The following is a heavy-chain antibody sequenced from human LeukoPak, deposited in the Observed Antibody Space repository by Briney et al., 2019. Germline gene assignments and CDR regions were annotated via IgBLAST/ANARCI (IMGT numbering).Heavy chain of an antibody. J-gene: IGHJ5*02. D-gene: IGHD3-10*01. CDR1: GYSFTTYW. V-gene: IGHV5-51*01. Sequence: GESLKISCKGSGYSFTTYWIGWVRQMPGKGLEWMGIIYPGDSDTRYSPSFQGQVTISADKSISTAYLQWSSLKASDTAMYYCARRRTVRGVIPHNWFDPWGQGTLVTVSS. CDR3: ARRRTVRGVIPHNWFDP. CDR2: IYPGDSDT.